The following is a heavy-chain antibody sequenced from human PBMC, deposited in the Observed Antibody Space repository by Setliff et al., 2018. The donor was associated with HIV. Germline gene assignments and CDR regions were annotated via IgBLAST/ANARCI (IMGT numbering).Heavy chain of an antibody. CDR3: ANLVIIKSYFDY. CDR1: GYTFTSYA. D-gene: IGHD3-10*01. CDR2: INAGNGNT. J-gene: IGHJ4*02. Sequence: GASVKVSCKASGYTFTSYAMHWVRQAPGQRLEWMGWINAGNGNTKYSQKFQGRVTITRDTSASTAYMEMSSLRSEDTAVYYCANLVIIKSYFDYWGQGTLVTVSS. V-gene: IGHV1-3*01.